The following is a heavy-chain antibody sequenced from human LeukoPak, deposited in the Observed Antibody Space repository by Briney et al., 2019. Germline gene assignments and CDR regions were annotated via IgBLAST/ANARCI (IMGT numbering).Heavy chain of an antibody. D-gene: IGHD3-10*01. J-gene: IGHJ6*04. Sequence: GGSLRLSCAASGFTFSSYAMHWVRQAPGKGLXXXXVISYDGSNKYYADSVKGRFTISRDNSKNTLYLQMNSLRAEDTAVYYCARDGKVEPSGSYYPAAWYYYYGMDVWGKGTTVTVSS. CDR1: GFTFSSYA. CDR3: ARDGKVEPSGSYYPAAWYYYYGMDV. CDR2: ISYDGSNK. V-gene: IGHV3-30*04.